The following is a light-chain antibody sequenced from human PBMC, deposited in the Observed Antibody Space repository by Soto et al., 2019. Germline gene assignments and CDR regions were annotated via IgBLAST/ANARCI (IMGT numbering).Light chain of an antibody. V-gene: IGKV3-20*01. J-gene: IGKJ4*01. CDR2: GAS. Sequence: IVLTQSPGTLSLSPGERTTLSCRASQSISRYLAWYQQKPGQAPRLLIYGASSRATGIPDRFSGSGSGTDFTLTISRLEPEDFAVYYCQQYGSSPRPFGGGTKVDIK. CDR3: QQYGSSPRP. CDR1: QSISRY.